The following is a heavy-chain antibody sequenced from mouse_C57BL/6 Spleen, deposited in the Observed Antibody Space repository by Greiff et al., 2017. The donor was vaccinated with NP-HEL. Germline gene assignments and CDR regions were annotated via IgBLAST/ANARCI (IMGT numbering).Heavy chain of an antibody. CDR2: ISRGSSTI. J-gene: IGHJ4*01. CDR1: GFTFSDYG. Sequence: EVMLVESGGGLVKPGGSLKLSCAASGFTFSDYGMHWVRQAPEKGLEWVAYISRGSSTIYYADTVKGRFTISRDNAQNTLFLQMTSLRSKDTAMYYCARPSDGYSSYYAMDYWGQGTSVTVSS. V-gene: IGHV5-17*01. D-gene: IGHD2-3*01. CDR3: ARPSDGYSSYYAMDY.